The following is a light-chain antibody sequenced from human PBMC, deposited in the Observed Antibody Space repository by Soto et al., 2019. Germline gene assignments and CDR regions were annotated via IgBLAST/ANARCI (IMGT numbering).Light chain of an antibody. V-gene: IGKV3-20*01. J-gene: IGKJ4*01. CDR1: QSVRRNF. Sequence: EIVLTQSPGTLSLSPGERATLSCRASQSVRRNFLAWYRQKPGQAPRLLMHDASSRATGISDRLSGSGSGTDFTLIISRLEPEDLAVYYCQQYGSSPLTFGGGTKVEFK. CDR2: DAS. CDR3: QQYGSSPLT.